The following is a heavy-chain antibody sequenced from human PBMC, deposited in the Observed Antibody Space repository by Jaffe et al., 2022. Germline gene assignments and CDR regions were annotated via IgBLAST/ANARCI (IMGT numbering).Heavy chain of an antibody. D-gene: IGHD3-22*01. J-gene: IGHJ3*02. V-gene: IGHV3-66*02. Sequence: EVQLVESGGGLVQPGGSLRLSCAASGFTVSSNYMSWVRQAPGKGLEWVSVIYSGGSTYYADSVKGRFTISRDNSKNTLYLQMNSLRAEDTAVYYCAREAVTMIHPGAFDIWGQGTMVTVSS. CDR2: IYSGGST. CDR3: AREAVTMIHPGAFDI. CDR1: GFTVSSNY.